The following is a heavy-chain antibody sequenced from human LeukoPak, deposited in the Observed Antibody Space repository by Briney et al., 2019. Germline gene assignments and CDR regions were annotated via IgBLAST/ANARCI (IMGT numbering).Heavy chain of an antibody. D-gene: IGHD3-9*01. Sequence: PGGSLRLSCAASGFTFSSHNMNWVRQAPGKGLEWVSSISSSSTYIYYADSVKGRFTISRDNAKNSLYLQMNSLRAEDTAVYYCAGMDYDILTGYYPDAFDIWGQGTMVTVSS. CDR3: AGMDYDILTGYYPDAFDI. V-gene: IGHV3-21*01. CDR2: ISSSSTYI. CDR1: GFTFSSHN. J-gene: IGHJ3*02.